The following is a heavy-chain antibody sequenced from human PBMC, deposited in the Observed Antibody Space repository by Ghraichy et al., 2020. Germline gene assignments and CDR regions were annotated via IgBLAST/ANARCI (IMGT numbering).Heavy chain of an antibody. CDR2: IYYSGST. V-gene: IGHV4-59*01. D-gene: IGHD4-17*01. CDR1: GGSISSYY. CDR3: VSTKLDDYGDYETTFDAFDI. J-gene: IGHJ3*02. Sequence: ETLSLTCTVSGGSISSYYWSWIRQPPGKGLEWIGYIYYSGSTNYNPSPKSRVTISVDTSKNQFSLKLSSVTAADTAVYYCVSTKLDDYGDYETTFDAFDIWGQGTMVTVSS.